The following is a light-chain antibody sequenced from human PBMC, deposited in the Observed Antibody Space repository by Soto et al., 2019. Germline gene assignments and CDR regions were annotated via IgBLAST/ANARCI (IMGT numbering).Light chain of an antibody. CDR3: QQYDNLPYT. Sequence: DIQMTQSPSSLSASVGDRVTITCQASQDISNYLNWYQQKPGKAPKLLIYDASNLETGVPSRFSRSGSGTDFTFTISSLQPEDIATYYCQQYDNLPYTFGQGTKLEIQ. CDR1: QDISNY. J-gene: IGKJ2*01. V-gene: IGKV1-33*01. CDR2: DAS.